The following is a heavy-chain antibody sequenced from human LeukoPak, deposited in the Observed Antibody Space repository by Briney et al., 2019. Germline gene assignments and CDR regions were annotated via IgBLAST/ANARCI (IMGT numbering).Heavy chain of an antibody. J-gene: IGHJ3*02. Sequence: GGSLRLSCAASGFTFSDYYMSWIRQAPGKGLEWVSYISSSGSTIYYADSVKGRFTISRDNAKNSLYLQMNSLRAEDTAVYYCATLDSSGYYQHDAFDIWGQGTMVTVSS. D-gene: IGHD3-22*01. CDR3: ATLDSSGYYQHDAFDI. V-gene: IGHV3-11*01. CDR1: GFTFSDYY. CDR2: ISSSGSTI.